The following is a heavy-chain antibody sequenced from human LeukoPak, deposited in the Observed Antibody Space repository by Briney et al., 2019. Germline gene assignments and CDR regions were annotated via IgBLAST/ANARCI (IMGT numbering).Heavy chain of an antibody. CDR2: TYSGGST. V-gene: IGHV3-53*01. J-gene: IGHJ5*02. CDR3: ARETVGYCTNGVCSGWFDP. Sequence: GGSLRLSCAASGFTVSSNYMSWVRQAPGKGLEWVSVTYSGGSTYYADSVKGRFTISRDNSKNTLYLQMNSLRAEDTAVYYCARETVGYCTNGVCSGWFDPWGQGTLVTVSS. CDR1: GFTVSSNY. D-gene: IGHD2-8*01.